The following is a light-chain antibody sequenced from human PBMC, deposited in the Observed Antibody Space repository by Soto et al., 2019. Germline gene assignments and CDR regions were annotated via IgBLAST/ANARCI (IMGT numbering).Light chain of an antibody. CDR1: QSVSSN. Sequence: EIVMTQSPATLSVSPGERATLSCRASQSVSSNLAWYQQKPGLAPRLLIYGASTRATGIPARFSGSGSGTEFTLTISSLQSEDFAVYYCQQYNNWPLPWTFGQGTEVEIK. V-gene: IGKV3-15*01. CDR2: GAS. J-gene: IGKJ1*01. CDR3: QQYNNWPLPWT.